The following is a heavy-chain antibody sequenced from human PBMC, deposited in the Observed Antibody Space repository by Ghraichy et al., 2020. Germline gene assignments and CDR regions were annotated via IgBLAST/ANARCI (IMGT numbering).Heavy chain of an antibody. D-gene: IGHD6-19*01. CDR1: GFTFNSYW. V-gene: IGHV3-7*03. CDR3: ARGLNLRSRYSSGWYGGIDY. J-gene: IGHJ4*02. Sequence: GGSLRLSCAASGFTFNSYWMSWVRQAPGKGLEWVTNIKQDGSQKFYVDSVKGRFTISRDNAKNSLYLHMNSLTAEDTAVYYCARGLNLRSRYSSGWYGGIDYWGQGTLVTVS. CDR2: IKQDGSQK.